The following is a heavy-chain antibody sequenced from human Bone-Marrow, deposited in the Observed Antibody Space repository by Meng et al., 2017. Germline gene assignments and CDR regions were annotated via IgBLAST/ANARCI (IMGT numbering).Heavy chain of an antibody. J-gene: IGHJ4*02. CDR1: GGSIDSGDYY. CDR3: ARVETATTNPYFDY. Sequence: QVQLQESGPGLVKPSQTLSLTCTVSGGSIDSGDYYWSWIRQPPGRGLEWIGYIYYSGSTYYNPSLRSRVTISVDTSKNQFSLILTSVTAADTAVYFCARVETATTNPYFDYWGQGTLVTVSS. D-gene: IGHD5-24*01. V-gene: IGHV4-30-4*01. CDR2: IYYSGST.